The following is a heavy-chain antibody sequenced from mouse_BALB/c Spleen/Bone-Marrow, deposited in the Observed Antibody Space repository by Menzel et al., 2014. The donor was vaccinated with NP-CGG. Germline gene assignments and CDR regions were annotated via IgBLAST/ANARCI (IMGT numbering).Heavy chain of an antibody. CDR3: ASYYCGSNSFAY. CDR2: IDSENGNT. V-gene: IGHV14-3*02. D-gene: IGHD1-1*01. CDR1: GYTFTDSY. Sequence: EVKLLESGAELVKPGASVKLSCKASGYTFTDSYMHWVKQRPEQGLEWIGKIDSENGNTNYNQKFKGKATITVDTSSTSTYLKLSSFAFEDSAVYYCASYYCGSNSFAYWGQGASVTVSS. J-gene: IGHJ2*02.